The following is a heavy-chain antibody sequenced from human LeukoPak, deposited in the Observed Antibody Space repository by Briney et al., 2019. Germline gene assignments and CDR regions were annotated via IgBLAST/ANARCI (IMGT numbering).Heavy chain of an antibody. J-gene: IGHJ4*02. V-gene: IGHV3-74*01. CDR3: ARRIAVAGNFDY. D-gene: IGHD6-19*01. Sequence: GGSLRLSCAASGSTFSSYWMHWVRHAPGKGLVWVSRINSDGSSTSYAGSVKGRFTISRDNAKNTLYLQMNSLRAEDTAVYYCARRIAVAGNFDYWGQGTLVTVSS. CDR2: INSDGSST. CDR1: GSTFSSYW.